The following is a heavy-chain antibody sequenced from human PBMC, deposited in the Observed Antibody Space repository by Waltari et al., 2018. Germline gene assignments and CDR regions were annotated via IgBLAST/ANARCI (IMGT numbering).Heavy chain of an antibody. CDR2: IWYDGSNK. J-gene: IGHJ4*02. Sequence: QVPLVESGGGVVQPGRSLRLSCAASGFTFSSYCLHWFRQGPGTGLEWVAVIWYDGSNKYYADSVKGRFTISRDNSKNTLYLQMNSLRAEDTAVYYCARDNVDYFDYWGQGTLVTVSS. V-gene: IGHV3-33*01. CDR1: GFTFSSYC. CDR3: ARDNVDYFDY.